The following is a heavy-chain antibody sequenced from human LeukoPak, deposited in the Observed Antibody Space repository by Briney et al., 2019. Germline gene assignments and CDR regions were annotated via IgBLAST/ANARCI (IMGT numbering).Heavy chain of an antibody. V-gene: IGHV4-39*01. Sequence: PSETLSLTCTVSGGSISSSSYYWGWIRQPSGKGLEWIGTISYSGSTYYNPSLKSRVTISVDTSTNQFSLKLSSVTAADTAVYYCARRTHGPRGDWFDPWGQGTLVTVSS. CDR3: ARRTHGPRGDWFDP. CDR2: ISYSGST. J-gene: IGHJ5*02. CDR1: GGSISSSSYY.